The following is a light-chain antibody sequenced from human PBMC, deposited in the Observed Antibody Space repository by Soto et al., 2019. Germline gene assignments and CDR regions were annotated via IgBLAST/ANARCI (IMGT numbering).Light chain of an antibody. CDR2: LNSDGSH. V-gene: IGLV4-69*01. CDR3: QTWATGIRV. J-gene: IGLJ3*02. Sequence: QSVLTQSPSASASLGASVKLTCTLSSGHSSYVIAWHQQQPEKGPRYLMKLNSDGSHNKGDGIPDRFSGSSSGAERYLTISSLQSEDEADYYCQTWATGIRVFGGGTKLTVL. CDR1: SGHSSYV.